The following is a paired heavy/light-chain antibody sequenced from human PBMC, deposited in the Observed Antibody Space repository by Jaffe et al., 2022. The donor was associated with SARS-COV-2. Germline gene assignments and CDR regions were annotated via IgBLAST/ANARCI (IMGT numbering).Heavy chain of an antibody. CDR2: ISGSGGST. CDR3: AKGYYGSGQDAFHI. D-gene: IGHD3-10*01. CDR1: GFTFSNYA. Sequence: EVQLLESGGGLVQPGGSLRLSCAASGFTFSNYAMSWVRQAPGKGLEWVSAISGSGGSTFYADSVRGRFTISRDNSKNTLSLQMNSLRAEDTAVYYCAKGYYGSGQDAFHIWGQGTMVTVSS. J-gene: IGHJ3*02. V-gene: IGHV3-23*01.
Light chain of an antibody. CDR1: QSIGSS. J-gene: IGKJ2*01. V-gene: IGKV6-21*01. CDR3: HQSSSLPQS. Sequence: EIVLTQSPDFQSVTPKEKVTITCRASQSIGSSLHWYQQKPDQSPKLLIKYASQSFSGVPSRFSGSGSGTDFTLTINSLEAEDAATYYCHQSSSLPQSFGQGTKLEIK. CDR2: YAS.